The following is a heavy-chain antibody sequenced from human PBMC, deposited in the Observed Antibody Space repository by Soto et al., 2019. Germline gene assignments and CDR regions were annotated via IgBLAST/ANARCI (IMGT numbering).Heavy chain of an antibody. D-gene: IGHD3-22*01. CDR3: ARVRENSSGYYIDY. V-gene: IGHV4-59*01. J-gene: IGHJ4*02. CDR2: IYYSGST. CDR1: GGSFSSYY. Sequence: SETLSLTCTISGGSFSSYYWSWILQPPGKGLEWIGYIYYSGSTNYNPSLKSRVTISVDTSKNQFSLKLSSVTAADTAVYYCARVRENSSGYYIDYWGQGTLVTVSS.